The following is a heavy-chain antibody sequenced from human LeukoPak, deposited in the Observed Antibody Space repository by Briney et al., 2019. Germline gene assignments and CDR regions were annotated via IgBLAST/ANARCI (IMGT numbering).Heavy chain of an antibody. V-gene: IGHV3-30*02. CDR2: IRYDGSNK. CDR1: GFTFSSYG. CDR3: ASSYSGSYYATPNFDY. D-gene: IGHD1-26*01. J-gene: IGHJ4*02. Sequence: GGSLRLSCAASGFTFSSYGMHWVRQAPGKGLEWVAFIRYDGSNKYYADSVKGRFTISRDNSKNTLYLQMNSLRAEDTAVYYCASSYSGSYYATPNFDYWGQGTLVTVSS.